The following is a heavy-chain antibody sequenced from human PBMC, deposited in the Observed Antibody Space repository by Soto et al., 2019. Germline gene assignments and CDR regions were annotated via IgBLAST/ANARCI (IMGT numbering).Heavy chain of an antibody. Sequence: KPLASVKVSCKASGYTFTSYGISWVRQAPGQGLEWMGWISAYNGNTNKAQKLKGRVTMTTDTSTSPAYMELRSLRLDDTAVYYFARTQNYYDSSAPSPLYDYWGQRTLVTVSS. CDR1: GYTFTSYG. J-gene: IGHJ4*02. CDR3: ARTQNYYDSSAPSPLYDY. V-gene: IGHV1-18*01. CDR2: ISAYNGNT. D-gene: IGHD3-22*01.